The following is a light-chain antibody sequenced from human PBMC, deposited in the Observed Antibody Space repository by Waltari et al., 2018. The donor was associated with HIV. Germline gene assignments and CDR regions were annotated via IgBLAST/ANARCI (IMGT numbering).Light chain of an antibody. V-gene: IGLV3-21*04. Sequence: SYVLPQPPSVSVAPGKTARITCCGNNLRSNSLHLYQQKPGQAPVLVIYDDSDRPSGIPERFSGSNSGNTATLTISRVEARDEADYYCQVWDSSSDHVVFGGGTKLTVL. J-gene: IGLJ2*01. CDR3: QVWDSSSDHVV. CDR1: NLRSNS. CDR2: DDS.